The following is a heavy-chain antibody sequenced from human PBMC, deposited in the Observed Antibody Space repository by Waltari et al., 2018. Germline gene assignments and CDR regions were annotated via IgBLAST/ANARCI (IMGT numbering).Heavy chain of an antibody. Sequence: EVQLVESGGDLVQPGGSLRLSCAASGFGFSAYWMHWVRQVPGKGLFWVSLINAEGSDANSADSVKGRFTISRDNAKNSLSLEMSSLRVEDTAVYYCAFSRGWSSPFGAYDSWGQGTRVIVSS. CDR1: GFGFSAYW. D-gene: IGHD6-19*01. CDR2: INAEGSDA. CDR3: AFSRGWSSPFGAYDS. V-gene: IGHV3-74*01. J-gene: IGHJ3*02.